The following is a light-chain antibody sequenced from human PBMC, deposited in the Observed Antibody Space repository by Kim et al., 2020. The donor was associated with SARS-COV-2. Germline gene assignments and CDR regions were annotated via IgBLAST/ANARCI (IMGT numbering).Light chain of an antibody. Sequence: LSPGERATLSCRASQRVSSYLAWYQQRTGQAPRLLIYEASHRATGIPARFSGSGSGTDFTLTISSLEREDFAVYYCQQRSNWPRTFGQGTKVDIK. CDR3: QQRSNWPRT. V-gene: IGKV3-11*01. CDR2: EAS. J-gene: IGKJ1*01. CDR1: QRVSSY.